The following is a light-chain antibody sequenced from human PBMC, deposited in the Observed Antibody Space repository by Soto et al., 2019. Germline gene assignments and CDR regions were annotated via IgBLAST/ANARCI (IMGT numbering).Light chain of an antibody. CDR1: QSVSRS. J-gene: IGKJ3*01. CDR3: KQYNNFPPFT. Sequence: EIVMTQSPATLSVSPGERVTLSCRASQSVSRSLAWYHQKPGQAPRLLIYGASTRATGIPARFSGSGSGTDVTLTISGLKSEDFAVYYCKQYNNFPPFTFDAVTKVDIK. V-gene: IGKV3-15*01. CDR2: GAS.